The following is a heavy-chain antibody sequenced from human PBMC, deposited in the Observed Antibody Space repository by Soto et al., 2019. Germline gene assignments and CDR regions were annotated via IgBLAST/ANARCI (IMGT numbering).Heavy chain of an antibody. CDR2: ISAYNGNT. V-gene: IGHV1-18*01. CDR3: ARHRNLLWFGELLLSWFDP. Sequence: EASVKVSCKASGYTFTSYGISWVRQAPGQGLEWMGWISAYNGNTNYAQKLQGRVTMTTDTSTSTAYMELRSLRSDDTAVYYCARHRNLLWFGELLLSWFDPWGQGTLVTVSS. D-gene: IGHD3-10*01. CDR1: GYTFTSYG. J-gene: IGHJ5*02.